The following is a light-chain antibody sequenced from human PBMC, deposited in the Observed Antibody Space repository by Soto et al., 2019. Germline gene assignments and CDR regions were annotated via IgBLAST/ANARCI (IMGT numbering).Light chain of an antibody. CDR2: EGN. J-gene: IGLJ2*01. CDR3: SSYAGSDNLVL. V-gene: IGLV2-23*01. Sequence: QSALTQPASVSGSPGQSITISCSGTSSDIGSYNLVSWFQQHPGKAPKLMIFEGNRLPSGVSSRFSGSKSGNTASLTISGLQADDEADYYCSSYAGSDNLVLFGGGTKLTVL. CDR1: SSDIGSYNL.